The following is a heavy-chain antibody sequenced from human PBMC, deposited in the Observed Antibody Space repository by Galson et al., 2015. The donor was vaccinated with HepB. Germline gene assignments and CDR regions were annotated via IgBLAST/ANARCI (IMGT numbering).Heavy chain of an antibody. CDR2: IWYDGTKK. CDR1: GFTFSRYG. CDR3: ARDRTPSTVNTSPDAFDL. V-gene: IGHV3-33*01. J-gene: IGHJ3*01. D-gene: IGHD4-17*01. Sequence: SLRLSCAASGFTFSRYGMNWVRQAPGKGLEGVAGIWYDGTKKHYGDFVKGRFTISRDNSKKTLYLQMNSLRAEDTAVYYCARDRTPSTVNTSPDAFDLWGQGTMVTVSS.